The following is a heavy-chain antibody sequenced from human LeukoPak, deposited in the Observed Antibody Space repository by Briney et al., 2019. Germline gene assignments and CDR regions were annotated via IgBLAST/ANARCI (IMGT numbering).Heavy chain of an antibody. Sequence: GSLRLSCEASGFTFSSYGMHWVRQAPGKGLEWVAFISYDSYNKYYADSVKGRFTISRDNSKNTLYLQMNSLRAEDTALYYCAKGFYGDYVGWIDPWGQGTLVTVSS. V-gene: IGHV3-30*18. CDR2: ISYDSYNK. CDR1: GFTFSSYG. CDR3: AKGFYGDYVGWIDP. J-gene: IGHJ5*02. D-gene: IGHD4-17*01.